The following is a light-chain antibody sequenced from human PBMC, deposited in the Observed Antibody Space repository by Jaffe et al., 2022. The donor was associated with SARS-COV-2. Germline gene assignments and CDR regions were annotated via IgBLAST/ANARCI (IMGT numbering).Light chain of an antibody. J-gene: IGKJ1*01. CDR1: HDIKNH. V-gene: IGKV1-33*01. CDR3: QQYDNLPWT. CDR2: DAS. Sequence: DFQMTQSPSSLSASVGDRVTITCQASHDIKNHLNWYQQKPGQAPKLLIQDASTLERWAPSRFSGSGFGTEFTFTISSLQPEDVATYYCQQYDNLPWTFGHGTRVEIK.